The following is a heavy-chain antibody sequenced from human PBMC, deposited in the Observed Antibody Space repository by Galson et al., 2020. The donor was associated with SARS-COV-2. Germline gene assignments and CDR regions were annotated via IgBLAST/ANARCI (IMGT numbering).Heavy chain of an antibody. V-gene: IGHV1-3*01. J-gene: IGHJ4*02. CDR1: GYTFTSYA. CDR3: ASSDSSGWYAGSCY. Sequence: ASVKVSCKASGYTFTSYAMHWVRQAPGQRLEWMGWINAGNGNTKYSQKFQGRVTITRDTSASTAYMELSSLRSEDMAVYYCASSDSSGWYAGSCYWGQGTLVTVSS. D-gene: IGHD6-19*01. CDR2: INAGNGNT.